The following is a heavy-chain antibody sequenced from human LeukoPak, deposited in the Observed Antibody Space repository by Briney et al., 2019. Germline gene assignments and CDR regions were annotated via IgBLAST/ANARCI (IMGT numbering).Heavy chain of an antibody. CDR1: GGSISSYY. J-gene: IGHJ4*02. CDR2: IYYSGST. V-gene: IGHV4-59*01. CDR3: AREVASGSNDY. Sequence: PSETLSLTCTVSGGSISSYYWCWFRQPPGKGLEWIGYIYYSGSTNYNPALKSRVTISVDTSNYQFSLKLSSVTAADTAVYYCAREVASGSNDYWGQGTLVTVSS. D-gene: IGHD1-26*01.